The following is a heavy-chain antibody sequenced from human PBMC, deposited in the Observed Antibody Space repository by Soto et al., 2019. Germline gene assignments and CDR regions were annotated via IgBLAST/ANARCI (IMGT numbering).Heavy chain of an antibody. D-gene: IGHD3-10*01. CDR1: GFTFSSYG. CDR3: ARDKVYGSGSYDLPYYYYYGMDV. CDR2: IWYDGSNK. V-gene: IGHV3-33*01. J-gene: IGHJ6*02. Sequence: GGSLRLSCAASGFTFSSYGMHWVRQAPGKGLEWVAVIWYDGSNKYYADSVKGRFTISRDNSKNTLYLQMNSLRAEDTAVYYCARDKVYGSGSYDLPYYYYYGMDVWGQGTTVTVSS.